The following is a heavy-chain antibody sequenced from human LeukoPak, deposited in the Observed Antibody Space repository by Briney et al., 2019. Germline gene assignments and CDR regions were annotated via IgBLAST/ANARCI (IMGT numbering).Heavy chain of an antibody. CDR2: ISAYNGNT. J-gene: IGHJ4*02. CDR3: ARMGPYYYDSSGRKYYFDY. V-gene: IGHV1-18*01. D-gene: IGHD3-22*01. CDR1: GYTFTSYG. Sequence: ASVKVSCKASGYTFTSYGISWVRQAPGQGLEWMGWISAYNGNTNYARKLQGRVTMTTDTSTSTAYMELRSLRSDDTAVYYCARMGPYYYDSSGRKYYFDYWGQGTLVTVSS.